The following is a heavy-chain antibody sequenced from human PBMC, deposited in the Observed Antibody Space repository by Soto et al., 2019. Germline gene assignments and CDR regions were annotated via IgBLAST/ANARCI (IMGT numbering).Heavy chain of an antibody. Sequence: QVQLVQSGAEMKQPGASVKLSCQASGYIFIHCFMHWVRQAPGQGLEWMGGINPSSGTTTYAQKFQGGVTVTRDTSTSTVYMELSSLGSGDTAMYYCARSRGETTSLFDYWGQGSLVTVS. CDR1: GYIFIHCF. J-gene: IGHJ4*02. V-gene: IGHV1-46*01. CDR3: ARSRGETTSLFDY. CDR2: INPSSGTT. D-gene: IGHD3-3*01.